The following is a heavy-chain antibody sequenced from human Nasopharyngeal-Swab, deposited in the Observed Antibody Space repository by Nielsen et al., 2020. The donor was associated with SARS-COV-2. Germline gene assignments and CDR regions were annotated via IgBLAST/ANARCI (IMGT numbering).Heavy chain of an antibody. J-gene: IGHJ6*03. Sequence: GGSLRLSCAASGFTFSSYGMHWVRQAPGKGLEWVAVIRYDGSNKYYADSVKGRFTISRDNSKNTLYLQMNSLRAEDTAVYYCARDNWQWLVQEYYMDVWGKGTTVTV. CDR2: IRYDGSNK. V-gene: IGHV3-33*01. CDR3: ARDNWQWLVQEYYMDV. CDR1: GFTFSSYG. D-gene: IGHD6-19*01.